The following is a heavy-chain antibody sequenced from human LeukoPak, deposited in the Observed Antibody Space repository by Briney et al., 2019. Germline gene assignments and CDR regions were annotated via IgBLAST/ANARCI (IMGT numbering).Heavy chain of an antibody. V-gene: IGHV3-23*01. J-gene: IGHJ6*03. CDR2: ISGSGGST. CDR1: GFTFSSYA. CDR3: AMQPMVRGVIMDV. D-gene: IGHD3-10*01. Sequence: GGSLRLSRAASGFTFSSYAMSWVRQAPGKGLEWVSAISGSGGSTYYADSVKGRFTISRDDSKNTLYLQMNSLRAEDTAVYYCAMQPMVRGVIMDVWGKGTTVTVSS.